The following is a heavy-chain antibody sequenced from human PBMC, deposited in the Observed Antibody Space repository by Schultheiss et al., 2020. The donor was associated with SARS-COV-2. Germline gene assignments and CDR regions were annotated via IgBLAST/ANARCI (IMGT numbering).Heavy chain of an antibody. V-gene: IGHV3-23*01. D-gene: IGHD2-2*02. J-gene: IGHJ4*02. CDR1: GLTFSSYA. Sequence: GGSLRLSCAASGLTFSSYAMSWVRQAPGKGLEWVSSISSSSSYIYYADSVKGRFTISRDNSKNTLYLQMNSLRAEDMAVYYCAKRGKAAHCSSTSCYTGNDFDYWGQGALVTVSS. CDR2: ISSSSSYI. CDR3: AKRGKAAHCSSTSCYTGNDFDY.